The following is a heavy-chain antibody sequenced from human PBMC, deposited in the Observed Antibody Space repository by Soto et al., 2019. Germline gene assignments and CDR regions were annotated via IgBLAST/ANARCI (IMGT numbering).Heavy chain of an antibody. Sequence: ASVKVSCKASGYTFTSYAMHWVRQAPGQRLEWMGWINAGNGNTKYSQKFQGRVTITRDTSASTAYMELSSLRSEDTAVYYCARVPGNWGNYYYDGMDVWGQGTTVTVSS. J-gene: IGHJ6*02. CDR1: GYTFTSYA. CDR3: ARVPGNWGNYYYDGMDV. D-gene: IGHD7-27*01. CDR2: INAGNGNT. V-gene: IGHV1-3*01.